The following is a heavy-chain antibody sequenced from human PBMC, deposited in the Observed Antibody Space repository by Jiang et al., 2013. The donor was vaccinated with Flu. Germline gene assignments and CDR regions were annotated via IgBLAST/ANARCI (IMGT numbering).Heavy chain of an antibody. D-gene: IGHD1-7*01. V-gene: IGHV4-39*01. CDR2: YYSGST. CDR3: ARQLSTGTYNWLDP. J-gene: IGHJ5*02. Sequence: YYSGSTYYNPSLKSRVTISVDTSKNQFSLKLSSVTAADTAVYYCARQLSTGTYNWLDPWGQGTLVTVSS.